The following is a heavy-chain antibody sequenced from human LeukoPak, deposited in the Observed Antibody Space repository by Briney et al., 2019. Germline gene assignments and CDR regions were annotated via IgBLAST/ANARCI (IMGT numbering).Heavy chain of an antibody. CDR2: IRYVGNNE. CDR1: GFTFSNYG. J-gene: IGHJ6*03. D-gene: IGHD1-1*01. Sequence: GGSLRLSCAASGFTFSNYGMHWVRQAPGKGLEWVAFIRYVGNNENYADSVKGRLTISRDNSKNTLYLQMNSLRPEDTAVYYCAKDGMMEGYYTHMDVWGKGTTVTVSS. CDR3: AKDGMMEGYYTHMDV. V-gene: IGHV3-30*02.